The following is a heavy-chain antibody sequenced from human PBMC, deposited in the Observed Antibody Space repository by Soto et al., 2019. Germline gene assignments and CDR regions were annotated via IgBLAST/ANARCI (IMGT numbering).Heavy chain of an antibody. CDR2: MNPNSGNT. Sequence: QVQLVQSGAEVKKPGASVKVSCKASGYTFTSYDINWVRQATGQGLEWMGWMNPNSGNTGYAQKFQGRVTMTRNTSISTAYRELSSLRSEDTAVYYCARAHDYGDYVDYYYYYYGMDVWGQGTTVTVSS. CDR1: GYTFTSYD. J-gene: IGHJ6*02. D-gene: IGHD4-17*01. V-gene: IGHV1-8*01. CDR3: ARAHDYGDYVDYYYYYYGMDV.